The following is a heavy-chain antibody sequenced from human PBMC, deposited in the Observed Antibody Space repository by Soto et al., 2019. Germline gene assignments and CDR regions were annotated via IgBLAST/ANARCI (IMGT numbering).Heavy chain of an antibody. D-gene: IGHD6-13*01. CDR1: GGSISSGGYS. Sequence: SETLSLTCAVSGGSISSGGYSWSWIRQPPGKGLEWIGYIYHSGSTYYNPSLKSRVTISVDGSKNQFSLKLSSVTAADTAVYYCARMRQLALSYGMDVWGQGTTVTVSS. CDR3: ARMRQLALSYGMDV. V-gene: IGHV4-30-2*01. CDR2: IYHSGST. J-gene: IGHJ6*02.